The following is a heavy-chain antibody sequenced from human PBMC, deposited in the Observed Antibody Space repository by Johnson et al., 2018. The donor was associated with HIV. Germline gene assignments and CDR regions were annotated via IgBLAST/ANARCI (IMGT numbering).Heavy chain of an antibody. Sequence: VQLVESGGGVVQPGRSLRLSCAASGFTFSSYAMHWVRQAPGKGLEWVANIKQDESEKYYVDSVKGRFSISRDNAKNSLYLQMNSLRAEDTAVYYCAREGVGTTCPFDMWGQGTMVTVSS. CDR1: GFTFSSYA. J-gene: IGHJ3*02. D-gene: IGHD1-26*01. CDR3: AREGVGTTCPFDM. CDR2: IKQDESEK. V-gene: IGHV3-7*05.